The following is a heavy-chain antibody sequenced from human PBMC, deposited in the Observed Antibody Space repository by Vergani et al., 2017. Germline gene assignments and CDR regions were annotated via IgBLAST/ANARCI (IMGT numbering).Heavy chain of an antibody. Sequence: QVQLVESGGGLVKPGGSLRLSCAASGFTFSDYYMSWIRQAPGKGLEWVAYISSSGSTIYYADSVKGRFTISRDNAKNSLYLQMNSLRAEDTAVYYCARKHMSNYYDSSGYYYMGYSYGMDVWGQGTTVTVSS. V-gene: IGHV3-11*01. D-gene: IGHD3-22*01. J-gene: IGHJ6*02. CDR1: GFTFSDYY. CDR2: ISSSGSTI. CDR3: ARKHMSNYYDSSGYYYMGYSYGMDV.